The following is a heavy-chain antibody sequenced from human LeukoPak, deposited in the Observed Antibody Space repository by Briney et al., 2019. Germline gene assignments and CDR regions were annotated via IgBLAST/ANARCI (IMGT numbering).Heavy chain of an antibody. CDR2: INPNSGGT. J-gene: IGHJ4*02. Sequence: ASVKVSCKASGYTFTGYYMHWVRQAPGQGLEWMGWINPNSGGTNYAQKLQGRVTMTTDTSTSTAYMELRSLRSDDTAVYYCARDGYLYCSGGSCYTGVDYWGQGTLVTVSS. CDR1: GYTFTGYY. D-gene: IGHD2-15*01. CDR3: ARDGYLYCSGGSCYTGVDY. V-gene: IGHV1-2*02.